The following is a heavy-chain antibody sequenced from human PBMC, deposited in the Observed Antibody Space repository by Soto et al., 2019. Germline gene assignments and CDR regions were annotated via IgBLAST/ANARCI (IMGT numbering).Heavy chain of an antibody. J-gene: IGHJ6*02. Sequence: PGGSLRLSCAASGFTFNSYSMNWVRQAPGKGLEWVSYISSSSTTINYADSVKGRFTISRDNVKNSLYLQMNSLRDEDTAVYYCARDAGDSSGWYNYYYGMDVWGQGTTVTVSS. CDR1: GFTFNSYS. D-gene: IGHD6-19*01. V-gene: IGHV3-48*02. CDR3: ARDAGDSSGWYNYYYGMDV. CDR2: ISSSSTTI.